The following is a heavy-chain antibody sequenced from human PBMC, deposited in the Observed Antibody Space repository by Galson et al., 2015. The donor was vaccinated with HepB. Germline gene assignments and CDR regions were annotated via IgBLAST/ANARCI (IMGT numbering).Heavy chain of an antibody. Sequence: SLRLSCAASGFRFSVSWMTWVRQSAGRGLEWVANINEDGSTKFYLDSVKGRFTISRDNAKNSVFLQMNNLRADDTAVYYCARGNNPNYWGQGSLVSVSS. J-gene: IGHJ4*02. D-gene: IGHD1/OR15-1a*01. CDR3: ARGNNPNY. CDR1: GFRFSVSW. CDR2: INEDGSTK. V-gene: IGHV3-7*03.